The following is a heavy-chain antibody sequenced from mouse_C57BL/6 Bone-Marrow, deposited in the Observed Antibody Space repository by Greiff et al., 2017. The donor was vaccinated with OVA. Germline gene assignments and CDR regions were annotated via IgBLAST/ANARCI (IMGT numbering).Heavy chain of an antibody. J-gene: IGHJ3*01. D-gene: IGHD2-2*01. CDR2: IRLKSDNYAT. V-gene: IGHV6-3*01. Sequence: EVKLEESGGGLVQPGGSMKLSCVASGFTFSNYWMNWVRQSPEKGLEWVAQIRLKSDNYATHYAESVKGRFTISRDDSKSSVYLQMNNLRAEDTGIYYCTGPPYAYEAYWGQGTLVTVSA. CDR1: GFTFSNYW. CDR3: TGPPYAYEAY.